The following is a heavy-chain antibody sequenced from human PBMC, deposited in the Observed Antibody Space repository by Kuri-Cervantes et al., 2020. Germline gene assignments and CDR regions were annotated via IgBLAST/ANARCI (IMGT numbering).Heavy chain of an antibody. V-gene: IGHV2-5*02. CDR2: IYWDDDK. D-gene: IGHD3-10*01. Sequence: SGPTLVKPTQTLTLTCTFSGFSLSTSGVGVGWIRQPPGKALEWLALIYWDDDKRYSPSLKSRLTITKDTSKNQVVLTMTNMDPVDTATYYCAHATTVRGVTGHYFDYWGQGTLVTVSS. CDR3: AHATTVRGVTGHYFDY. CDR1: GFSLSTSGVG. J-gene: IGHJ4*02.